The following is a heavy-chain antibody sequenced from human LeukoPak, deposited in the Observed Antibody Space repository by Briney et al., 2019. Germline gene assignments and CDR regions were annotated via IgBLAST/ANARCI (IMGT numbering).Heavy chain of an antibody. D-gene: IGHD6-19*01. V-gene: IGHV3-30-3*01. Sequence: GGSLRLSCAASGFTFSSYAMHWVRQAPGKGLEWVAVISYDGSNKYYADSVKGRFTISRDNSKNTLYLQMNSLRAEDTAVYYCARETGYSSGWYPDYWGQGTLVTVSS. CDR2: ISYDGSNK. J-gene: IGHJ4*02. CDR1: GFTFSSYA. CDR3: ARETGYSSGWYPDY.